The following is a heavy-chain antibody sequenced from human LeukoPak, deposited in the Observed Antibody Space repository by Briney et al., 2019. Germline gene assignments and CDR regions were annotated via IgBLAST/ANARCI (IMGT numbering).Heavy chain of an antibody. CDR2: ISWNSGSI. CDR1: GFTFDDYA. D-gene: IGHD6-13*01. J-gene: IGHJ6*02. V-gene: IGHV3-9*01. Sequence: GGSLRLSCAASGFTFDDYAMHWVRQAPGKGLEWVSGISWNSGSIGYADSVKGRFTISRDNSKNTLYLQMNSLRAEDTAVYYCARIIAAGAYGMDVWGQGTTVTVSS. CDR3: ARIIAAGAYGMDV.